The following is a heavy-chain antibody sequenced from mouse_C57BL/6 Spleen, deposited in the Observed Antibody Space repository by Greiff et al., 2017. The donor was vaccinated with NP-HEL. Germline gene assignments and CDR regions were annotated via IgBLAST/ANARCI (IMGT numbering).Heavy chain of an antibody. CDR2: INYDGSST. J-gene: IGHJ3*01. CDR1: GFTFSDYY. V-gene: IGHV5-16*01. D-gene: IGHD1-1*01. CDR3: AREGNYYGSSPFAY. Sequence: EVKLVESEGGLVQPGSSMKLSCTASGFTFSDYYMAWVRQVPEKGLEWVANINYDGSSTYYLDSLKSRFIISRDNAKNILYLQMSSLKSEDTATYYCAREGNYYGSSPFAYWGQGTLVTVSA.